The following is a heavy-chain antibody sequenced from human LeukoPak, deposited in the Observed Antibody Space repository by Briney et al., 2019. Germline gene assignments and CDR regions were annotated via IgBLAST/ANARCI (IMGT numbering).Heavy chain of an antibody. J-gene: IGHJ4*02. Sequence: GSLRLSCAASGFTVSSNYMSWVRQAPGKGLEWIGSIYYSGSTYYNPSLKSRVTISVDTSKNQFSLKLSSVTAADTAVYYCARVDGGSGYYYHDFDYWGQGTLVIVSS. V-gene: IGHV4-38-2*01. CDR3: ARVDGGSGYYYHDFDY. CDR1: GFTVSSNY. D-gene: IGHD3-22*01. CDR2: IYYSGST.